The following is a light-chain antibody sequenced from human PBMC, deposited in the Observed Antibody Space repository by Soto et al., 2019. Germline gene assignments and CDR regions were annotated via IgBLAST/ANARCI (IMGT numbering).Light chain of an antibody. CDR2: GAS. CDR3: QQYYNWPPFT. Sequence: EIVMTQSPATLSVSPGQRVTRSCRASQSVGTSIAWYQQKPGQAPRLLIYGASTRATGVPARFSGSGSGTAFTLTISSLQSEDFANYYCQQYYNWPPFTFGQGTKVDIK. J-gene: IGKJ3*01. CDR1: QSVGTS. V-gene: IGKV3-15*01.